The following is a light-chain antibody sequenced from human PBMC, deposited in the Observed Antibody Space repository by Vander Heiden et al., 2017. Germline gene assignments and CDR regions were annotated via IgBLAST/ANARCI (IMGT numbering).Light chain of an antibody. Sequence: QSVLTQPPSVSGAPGQRVTVSCPGSSSNIGAGYDVHWYQQFPGAAPKLLIFVNNIRPSGVPDRFSGSKSGASASLSITGLQADDEADYYCQSYDRSLSGSVFGTGTKVTVL. V-gene: IGLV1-40*01. J-gene: IGLJ1*01. CDR1: SSNIGAGYD. CDR2: VNN. CDR3: QSYDRSLSGSV.